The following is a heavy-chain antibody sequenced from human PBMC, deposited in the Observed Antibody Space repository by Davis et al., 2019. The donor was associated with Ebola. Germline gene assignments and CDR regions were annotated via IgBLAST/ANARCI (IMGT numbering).Heavy chain of an antibody. D-gene: IGHD6-6*01. CDR2: ISSSGSTI. Sequence: GESLKISCAASGFTFSDYYMSWIRQAPGKGLEWVSYISSSGSTIYYADSVKGRFTISRDNAKNSLYLQMNSLTAEDTAVYYCARRLSSSYYYYGMDVWGQGTTVTVSS. J-gene: IGHJ6*02. V-gene: IGHV3-11*04. CDR1: GFTFSDYY. CDR3: ARRLSSSYYYYGMDV.